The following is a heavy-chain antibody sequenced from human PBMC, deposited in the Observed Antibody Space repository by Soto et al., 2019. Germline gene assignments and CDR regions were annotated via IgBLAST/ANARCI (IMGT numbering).Heavy chain of an antibody. CDR2: IIPIFGTA. CDR3: ARVRTIFGVVIQYSCCMDV. CDR1: GGTFSSYA. Sequence: SVKVSCKASGGTFSSYAISWVRQAPGQGLEWMGGIIPIFGTANYAQKFQGRVTITADESTSTAYMEPSSLRSEDTAVYYCARVRTIFGVVIQYSCCMDVPGPGTTLTLS. D-gene: IGHD3-3*01. J-gene: IGHJ6*02. V-gene: IGHV1-69*13.